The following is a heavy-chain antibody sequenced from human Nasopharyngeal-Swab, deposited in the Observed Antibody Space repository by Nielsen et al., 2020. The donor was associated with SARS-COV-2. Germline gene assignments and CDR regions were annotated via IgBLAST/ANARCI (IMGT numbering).Heavy chain of an antibody. CDR3: ARGPSNSRFDP. CDR1: GFTFSDYY. J-gene: IGHJ5*02. Sequence: GESLKISCVGSGFTFSDYYMSWIRQAPGKGLEWVSYISDSGTTMYADSVKGRFTISRDNARKSVYLQLNSLRAEDTAVYYCARGPSNSRFDPWGQGSLVTVSS. D-gene: IGHD6-13*01. V-gene: IGHV3-11*01. CDR2: ISDSGTTM.